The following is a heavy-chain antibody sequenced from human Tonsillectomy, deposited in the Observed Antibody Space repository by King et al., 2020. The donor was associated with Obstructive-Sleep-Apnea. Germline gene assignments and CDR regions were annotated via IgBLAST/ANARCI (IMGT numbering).Heavy chain of an antibody. CDR1: GGSISSGGYY. V-gene: IGHV4-31*03. J-gene: IGHJ6*02. Sequence: LQLQESGPGLVKPSQTLSLTCTVSGGSISSGGYYWSWIRQHPGKGLEWIGYIYYSGSTSYNPALKSRVTISVDTSKNQSSLKLSSVTAADTAVYYCAREAVSDYYGMDVWGQGTTVTVSS. D-gene: IGHD6-19*01. CDR2: IYYSGST. CDR3: AREAVSDYYGMDV.